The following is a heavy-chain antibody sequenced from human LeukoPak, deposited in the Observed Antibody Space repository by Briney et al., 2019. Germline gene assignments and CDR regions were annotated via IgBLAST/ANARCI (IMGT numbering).Heavy chain of an antibody. J-gene: IGHJ6*02. Sequence: GASVKVSCKSSGYTFTSYGISWVRQAPGQALEWMGWISAYNGNTNYAQKLQGRVTMTTDTSTSTAYMELRSLRSDDTAVYYCARRAAAYYYGMDVWGQGTTVTVSS. CDR1: GYTFTSYG. CDR3: ARRAAAYYYGMDV. D-gene: IGHD6-13*01. V-gene: IGHV1-18*01. CDR2: ISAYNGNT.